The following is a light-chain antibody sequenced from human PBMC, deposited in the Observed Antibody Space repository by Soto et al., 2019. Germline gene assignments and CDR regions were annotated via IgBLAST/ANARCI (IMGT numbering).Light chain of an antibody. CDR2: DAS. J-gene: IGKJ2*02. Sequence: DIQMTQSPSTLSASVGDRVTITCRASQTISTWLAWYQQKPGKAPKLLMYDASSLDSGVPSRFSGSGSGTEFTLTISSLQPDDFATYYCQQYISYSCTFGQGTKLEI. V-gene: IGKV1-5*01. CDR3: QQYISYSCT. CDR1: QTISTW.